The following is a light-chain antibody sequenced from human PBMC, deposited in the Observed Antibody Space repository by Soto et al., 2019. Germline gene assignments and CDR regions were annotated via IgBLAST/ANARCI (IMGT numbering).Light chain of an antibody. Sequence: EIVLTQSPGTLSLSPGERATLSCRASQSVSSSYLAWYQQKPGQPPRLLIYGASSRATGIPDRFSGSGSGTDFTLTICRLEPEDFAVFYCQHYDSLPITFGQGTRLEI. V-gene: IGKV3-20*01. CDR3: QHYDSLPIT. J-gene: IGKJ5*01. CDR1: QSVSSSY. CDR2: GAS.